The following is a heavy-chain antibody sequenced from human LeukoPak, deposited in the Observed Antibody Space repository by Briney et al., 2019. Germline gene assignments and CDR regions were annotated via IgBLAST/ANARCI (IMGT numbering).Heavy chain of an antibody. D-gene: IGHD6-19*01. CDR2: INYSGST. CDR1: GGSISSGYHY. J-gene: IGHJ4*02. V-gene: IGHV4-30-4*08. CDR3: ANFRYISGSFDY. Sequence: SQTLSLTCTVSGGSISSGYHYWGWIRQPPGKGLEWIGYINYSGSTYYNSSLRSRVTISVDTSKNQFSLRLSSVTAADTAVYYCANFRYISGSFDYWGQGTLVTVSS.